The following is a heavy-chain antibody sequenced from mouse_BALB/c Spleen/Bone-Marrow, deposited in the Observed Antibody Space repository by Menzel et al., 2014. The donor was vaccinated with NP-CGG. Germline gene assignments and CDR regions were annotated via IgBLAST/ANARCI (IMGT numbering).Heavy chain of an antibody. J-gene: IGHJ2*01. CDR1: GYVFGTYW. CDR3: ARGGISVDY. V-gene: IGHV1-80*01. CDR2: IYPGDGDT. Sequence: VQRVESGAELVRPGSSVKISCESSGYVFGTYWINWVKQRPGQGLEWIGQIYPGDGDTDYNGKFKDKATQTADKSSNTAYMQLSSLTSEDSAVYFCARGGISVDYWGQGTTLTVSS.